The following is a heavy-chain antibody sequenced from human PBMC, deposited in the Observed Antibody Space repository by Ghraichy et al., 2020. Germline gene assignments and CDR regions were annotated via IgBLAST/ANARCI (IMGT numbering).Heavy chain of an antibody. CDR1: GFPFSRYG. CDR3: ARGDDGSPDS. J-gene: IGHJ4*02. Sequence: GGSLRLSCKGSGFPFSRYGFHWVRRAPGKGLEWVAVRSPDKETKFYADSVRGRFTISRDDSKSTLCLRMNNLRPEDTGIYYCARGDDGSPDSWGPETQVIVSS. D-gene: IGHD1-26*01. CDR2: RSPDKETK. V-gene: IGHV3-33*05.